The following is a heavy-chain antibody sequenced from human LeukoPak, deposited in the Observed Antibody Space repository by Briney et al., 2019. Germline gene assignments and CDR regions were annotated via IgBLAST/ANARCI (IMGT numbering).Heavy chain of an antibody. Sequence: GGSLRLSCVASGFTFSDYVIHWVRQAPGKGLEWVAVISFDLNSKYYSDSVKGRFTVSRDNAKNSLYLQMNSLRAEDTAVYYCAKGYSYVGGYFDLWGRGTLVTVSS. V-gene: IGHV3-30-3*01. CDR2: ISFDLNSK. CDR1: GFTFSDYV. D-gene: IGHD5-18*01. J-gene: IGHJ2*01. CDR3: AKGYSYVGGYFDL.